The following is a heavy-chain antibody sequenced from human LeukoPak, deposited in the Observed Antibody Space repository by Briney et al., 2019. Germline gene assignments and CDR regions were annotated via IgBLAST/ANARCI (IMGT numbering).Heavy chain of an antibody. V-gene: IGHV3-23*01. D-gene: IGHD3-22*01. J-gene: IGHJ4*02. CDR1: GFTFSSYA. CDR2: ISGSGGST. Sequence: GGSLRLSCAASGFTFSSYAMSWVRQAPGRGLEWVSAISGSGGSTYYADSVKGRFTISRDNSKNTLYLQMNSLRAEDTAVYYCAKDSVSYDNSSYPYWGQGTLVTVSS. CDR3: AKDSVSYDNSSYPY.